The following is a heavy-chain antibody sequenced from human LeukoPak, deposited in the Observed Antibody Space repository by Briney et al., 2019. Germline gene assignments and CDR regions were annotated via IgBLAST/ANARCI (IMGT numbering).Heavy chain of an antibody. CDR2: IKEDGSEK. CDR1: GFTFSSYW. V-gene: IGHV3-7*01. Sequence: GGSLRLSCAASGFTFSSYWMNWVRKAPGKGLEWVANIKEDGSEKYYVDSVKGRFTISRDNAKNSLYLQMNSLRVEDTAVYYCAREGRSLYCSGGTCYSFNWFDPWGQGTLVTVSS. D-gene: IGHD2-15*01. CDR3: AREGRSLYCSGGTCYSFNWFDP. J-gene: IGHJ5*02.